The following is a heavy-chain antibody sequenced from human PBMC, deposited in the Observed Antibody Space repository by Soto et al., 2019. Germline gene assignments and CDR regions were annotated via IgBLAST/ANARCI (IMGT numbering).Heavy chain of an antibody. CDR1: GDTFPTFG. V-gene: IGHV1-18*01. D-gene: IGHD2-15*01. CDR2: ISGNKGNT. Sequence: GPGVKMPGASVKVSCKASGDTFPTFGISWVRQAPGQGLEWMGWISGNKGNTKYAQKFQDRVIMTADTSTTTAYMELRRLSSDDTAVYFCAREYCSGSSCYGVDHWGQGTLVTVSP. CDR3: AREYCSGSSCYGVDH. J-gene: IGHJ4*02.